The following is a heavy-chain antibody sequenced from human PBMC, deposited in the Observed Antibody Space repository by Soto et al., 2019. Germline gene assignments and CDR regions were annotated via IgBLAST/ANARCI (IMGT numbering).Heavy chain of an antibody. J-gene: IGHJ5*02. CDR1: GFTFSSYS. CDR2: ISSSSSYI. V-gene: IGHV3-21*01. Sequence: GGSLRLSCAASGFTFSSYSMNWVRQAPGKGLEWVSSISSSSSYIYYADSVKGRFTISRDNAKNSLYLQMNSLRAEDTAVYYCAREYYDFWSGPLSNWFDPWGQGTLVTVS. CDR3: AREYYDFWSGPLSNWFDP. D-gene: IGHD3-3*01.